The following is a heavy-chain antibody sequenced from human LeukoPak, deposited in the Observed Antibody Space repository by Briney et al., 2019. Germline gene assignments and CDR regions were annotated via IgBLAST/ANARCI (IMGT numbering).Heavy chain of an antibody. CDR3: ARGRYCSADICSGGDAFGI. V-gene: IGHV4-4*07. CDR1: GGSINNYY. Sequence: SETLSLTCTVSGGSINNYYWSWIRQPAGKGLEWIGRIYTRGSTNYNPSLKSRVTMSVDTSKNQFPLKLSSVTAADTAVYYCARGRYCSADICSGGDAFGIWGQGTMVSVSS. CDR2: IYTRGST. D-gene: IGHD2-15*01. J-gene: IGHJ3*02.